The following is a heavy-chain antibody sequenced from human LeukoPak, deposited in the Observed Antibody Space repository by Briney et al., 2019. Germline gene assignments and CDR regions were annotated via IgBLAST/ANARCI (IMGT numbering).Heavy chain of an antibody. Sequence: GGSLRLSCAASGFTFSDYYMSWIRQAPGKGLECLSYISGSGADINYVDSVKGRFAISRDNTKNSLYLQMDNLRAEDTAVYYCARYARVFDYWGQGTLVTASS. CDR3: ARYARVFDY. V-gene: IGHV3-11*01. CDR1: GFTFSDYY. CDR2: ISGSGADI. J-gene: IGHJ4*02.